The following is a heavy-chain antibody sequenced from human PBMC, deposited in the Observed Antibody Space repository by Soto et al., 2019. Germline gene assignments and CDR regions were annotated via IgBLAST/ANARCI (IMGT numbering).Heavy chain of an antibody. CDR2: IYHSGST. CDR1: GGSIISSNW. J-gene: IGHJ4*02. V-gene: IGHV4-4*02. CDR3: ARLALAAALTRDY. D-gene: IGHD6-13*01. Sequence: SETLSLTCAVSGGSIISSNWWSLVRQPPGKGLEWIGEIYHSGSTNYNPSLKSRVTISVDKSKNQFSLKLSSVTAADTAVYYCARLALAAALTRDYWGQGTLVTVSS.